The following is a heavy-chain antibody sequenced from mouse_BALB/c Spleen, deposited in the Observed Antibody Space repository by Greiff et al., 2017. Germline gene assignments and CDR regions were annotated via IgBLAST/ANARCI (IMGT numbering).Heavy chain of an antibody. V-gene: IGHV5-6-5*01. J-gene: IGHJ4*01. CDR3: ARGGPKDYGSDYYAMDY. CDR1: GFTFSSYA. CDR2: ISSGGST. Sequence: EVKLVESGGGLVKPGGSLKLSCAASGFTFSSYAMSWVRQTPEKRLEWVASISSGGSTYYPDSVKGRFTFSRDNARNILYLQMSSLRSEDTAMYYCARGGPKDYGSDYYAMDYWGQGTSVTVSS. D-gene: IGHD1-1*01.